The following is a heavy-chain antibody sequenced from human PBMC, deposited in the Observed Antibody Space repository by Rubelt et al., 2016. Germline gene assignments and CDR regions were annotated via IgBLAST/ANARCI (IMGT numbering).Heavy chain of an antibody. V-gene: IGHV4-34*01. D-gene: IGHD3-10*01. CDR3: ASSLSGSPNFDY. CDR2: INHSGST. Sequence: QVQLQQWGAGLLKPSETLSLTCAVYGGSFSGYYWSWIRQPPGKGLEWIGGINHSGSTKYKPSLKSRVTISVDTSKKQFSLKLSSLTAADTAVYYCASSLSGSPNFDYWGQGTLVTVSS. CDR1: GGSFSGYY. J-gene: IGHJ4*02.